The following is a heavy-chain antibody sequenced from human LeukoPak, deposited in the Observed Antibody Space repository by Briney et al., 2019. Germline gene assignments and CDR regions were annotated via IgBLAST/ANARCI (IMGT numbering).Heavy chain of an antibody. CDR3: ARTYYYGSGSYNIDP. D-gene: IGHD3-10*01. Sequence: ASVKVSCKASGYTFTTYAINWVRQAPGQGLEWMGWINTDTGNPTYAQGFTGRFVFSLDTSVGTAYLQISSLKADDTAVYYCARTYYYGSGSYNIDPWGQGTLVTVSS. V-gene: IGHV7-4-1*02. CDR1: GYTFTTYA. J-gene: IGHJ5*02. CDR2: INTDTGNP.